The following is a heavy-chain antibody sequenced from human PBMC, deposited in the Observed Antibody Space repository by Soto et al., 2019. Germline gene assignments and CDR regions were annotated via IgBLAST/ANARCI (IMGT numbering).Heavy chain of an antibody. J-gene: IGHJ6*02. Sequence: SISSYYWSWIRQSAGKGLEWIGRIYNGGNTQYNPSLKSRVTMSADTSKNQFSLRLNSVTAADTAVYYCARDGSDSYGLDVWGQGTTVTVSS. CDR1: SISSYY. D-gene: IGHD3-10*01. V-gene: IGHV4-4*07. CDR3: ARDGSDSYGLDV. CDR2: IYNGGNT.